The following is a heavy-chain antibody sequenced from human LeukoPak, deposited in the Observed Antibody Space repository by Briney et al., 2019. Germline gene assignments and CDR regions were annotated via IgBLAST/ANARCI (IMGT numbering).Heavy chain of an antibody. J-gene: IGHJ1*01. CDR2: IYPGDSDT. Sequence: GESLKISCKGSGYSCTSYWIGWVRQMPGKGLEWMGIIYPGDSDTRYGPSFQGQVTISADRSITTAYLQWSSLKASDTAMYYCTISCRYSGLTYGAENFRHWGQGTLVTVSS. V-gene: IGHV5-51*01. CDR1: GYSCTSYW. D-gene: IGHD1-26*01. CDR3: TISCRYSGLTYGAENFRH.